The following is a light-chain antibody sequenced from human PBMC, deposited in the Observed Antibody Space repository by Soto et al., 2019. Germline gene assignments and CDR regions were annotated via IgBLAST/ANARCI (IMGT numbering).Light chain of an antibody. Sequence: EIALTQSPGTLSLSPGERATLSCRASQSVSSSYFAWYQQKPGQAPRLLIYGASSRATGIPDRFSGSGSGTDFTLTIDRLEPEDFAVYHCQHYGTTPLTFGGGTKVEIK. J-gene: IGKJ4*01. CDR1: QSVSSSY. CDR2: GAS. V-gene: IGKV3-20*01. CDR3: QHYGTTPLT.